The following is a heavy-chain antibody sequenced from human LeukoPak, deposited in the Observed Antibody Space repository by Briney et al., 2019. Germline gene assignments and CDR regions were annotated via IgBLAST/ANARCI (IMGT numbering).Heavy chain of an antibody. CDR3: ARHVSSSSWYRPSEYFQH. J-gene: IGHJ1*01. CDR1: GGSISSSSYY. CDR2: IYYSGST. D-gene: IGHD6-13*01. V-gene: IGHV4-39*01. Sequence: SETLSLTCTVSGGSISSSSYYWGWIRQPPGKGLEWIGSIYYSGSTYYNPSRKSRVTISVDTSKNQFSLKLSSVPAADTAVYYCARHVSSSSWYRPSEYFQHWGQGTLVTVSS.